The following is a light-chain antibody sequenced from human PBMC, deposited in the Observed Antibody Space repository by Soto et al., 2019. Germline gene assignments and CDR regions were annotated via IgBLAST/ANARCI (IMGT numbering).Light chain of an antibody. CDR2: EVS. CDR3: SSYTSSSTSPYV. CDR1: SSDVGGYNY. Sequence: QSVLTQPASVSGSPGQSITISCTGTSSDVGGYNYVSWYQQHPGKAPKLMIYEVSNRPSGVSNRFSGSKSGNTASLTISGLQAEDEADYYCSSYTSSSTSPYVFGTGTKATV. J-gene: IGLJ1*01. V-gene: IGLV2-14*01.